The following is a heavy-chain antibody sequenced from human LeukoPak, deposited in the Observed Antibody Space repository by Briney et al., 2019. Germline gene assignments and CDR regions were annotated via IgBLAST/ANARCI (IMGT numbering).Heavy chain of an antibody. V-gene: IGHV3-23*01. CDR2: FGGSGGTI. CDR3: AKSDCGGDCHLLDY. Sequence: GGSLRLSCAASGFSFSTYAMSWVRQAPGKGLEWVSHFGGSGGTIYYADSVKGRFTISRDNSKNTLYLQMNSLRAEDTAVYYCAKSDCGGDCHLLDYWGQGTLVTVSS. D-gene: IGHD2-21*02. J-gene: IGHJ4*02. CDR1: GFSFSTYA.